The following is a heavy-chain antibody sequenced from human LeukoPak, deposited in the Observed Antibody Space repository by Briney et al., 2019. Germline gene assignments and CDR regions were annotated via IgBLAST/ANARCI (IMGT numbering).Heavy chain of an antibody. D-gene: IGHD1-26*01. V-gene: IGHV3-30*02. Sequence: GGSLRLSCAASGFTFSSYGMHWVRQAPGKGLEWVAFIRYDGSNKYYADSVKGRFTISRDNSKNTLYLQMDSLRAEDTAVYYCAKVYSGSYFFDYWGQGTLVTVSS. CDR1: GFTFSSYG. CDR3: AKVYSGSYFFDY. CDR2: IRYDGSNK. J-gene: IGHJ4*02.